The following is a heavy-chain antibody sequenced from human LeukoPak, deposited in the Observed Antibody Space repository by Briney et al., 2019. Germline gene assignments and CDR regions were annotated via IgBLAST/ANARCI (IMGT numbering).Heavy chain of an antibody. J-gene: IGHJ3*02. Sequence: GGSLILSCAASGFTVSSNYMNWVRQAPGKGLEWVSVIYSGGSTYYADSVKGRFTISRDNSKNTLYLQMNSLRAEDTAVYYCARDLSSGWFEAFDIWGQGTMVTVSS. V-gene: IGHV3-53*01. D-gene: IGHD6-19*01. CDR2: IYSGGST. CDR3: ARDLSSGWFEAFDI. CDR1: GFTVSSNY.